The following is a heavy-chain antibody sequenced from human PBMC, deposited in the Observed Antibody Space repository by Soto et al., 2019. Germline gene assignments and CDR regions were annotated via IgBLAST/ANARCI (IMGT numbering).Heavy chain of an antibody. D-gene: IGHD3-22*01. CDR2: IYYSGST. CDR3: ARVEAYYYDSSWFDP. J-gene: IGHJ5*02. CDR1: GGSISSYY. V-gene: IGHV4-59*01. Sequence: SETLSLTCTVSGGSISSYYWSWIRQPPGKGLEWIGYIYYSGSTNYNPSLKSRVTISVDTSKNQFSLKLSSVTAADTAVYYCARVEAYYYDSSWFDPWGQGTLVTSPQ.